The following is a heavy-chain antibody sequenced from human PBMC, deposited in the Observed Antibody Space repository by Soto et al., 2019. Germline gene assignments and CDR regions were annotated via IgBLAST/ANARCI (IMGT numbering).Heavy chain of an antibody. CDR2: IYYSGST. V-gene: IGHV4-39*02. D-gene: IGHD1-26*01. Sequence: QLQLQESGPGLVKPSETLSLTCTVSGGSISSSSYYWGWIRQPPGKGLEWIGSIYYSGSTYYNPSLKSRVTISVDTFKNHFSLKLSSVTAADTAVYYCATQEVGGSYVYTFDPWGQGTLVTVSS. J-gene: IGHJ5*02. CDR3: ATQEVGGSYVYTFDP. CDR1: GGSISSSSYY.